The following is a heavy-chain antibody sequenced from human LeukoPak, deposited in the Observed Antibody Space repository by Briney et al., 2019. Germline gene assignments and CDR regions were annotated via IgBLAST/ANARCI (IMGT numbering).Heavy chain of an antibody. CDR1: GFTFSTYW. Sequence: GGSLRLSCAASGFTFSTYWIAWVRQMPGKGLEWMGVIFPSDSDTRYSPSFQGQVTLSADKSISTAYLQWSSLKASDTAMYYCARSGYSGYEGDYWGQGTLVTVSS. CDR2: IFPSDSDT. V-gene: IGHV5-51*01. D-gene: IGHD5-12*01. CDR3: ARSGYSGYEGDY. J-gene: IGHJ4*02.